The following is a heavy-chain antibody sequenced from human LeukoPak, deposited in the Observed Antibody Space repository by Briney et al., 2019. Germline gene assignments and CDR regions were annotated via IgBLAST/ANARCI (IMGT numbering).Heavy chain of an antibody. Sequence: KPSETLSLTCTVSGGSISSFYWSWIRQPPGKGLEWIGYIYYSGSTNYNPSLKSRVTISVDTSENQFSLKLSTVTAADTAVYYCGRHGTSGTNLNWFDPWGQGTLVTVSS. CDR1: GGSISSFY. J-gene: IGHJ5*02. CDR3: GRHGTSGTNLNWFDP. CDR2: IYYSGST. V-gene: IGHV4-59*01. D-gene: IGHD1-1*01.